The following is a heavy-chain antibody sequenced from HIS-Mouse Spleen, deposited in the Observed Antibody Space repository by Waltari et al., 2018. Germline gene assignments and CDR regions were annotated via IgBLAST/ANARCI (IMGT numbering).Heavy chain of an antibody. Sequence: QVQLVQSGAEVKKPGASVKVSCKASGYTFTSYYMHWVRQAPGQGLEWMGISNPSGGRTSYAPKFQGRVTMTRDTSTSTVYMELSSLRSEDTAVYYCAREIVVVVGAFDIWGQGTMVTVSS. D-gene: IGHD2-15*01. V-gene: IGHV1-46*03. J-gene: IGHJ3*02. CDR1: GYTFTSYY. CDR3: AREIVVVVGAFDI. CDR2: SNPSGGRT.